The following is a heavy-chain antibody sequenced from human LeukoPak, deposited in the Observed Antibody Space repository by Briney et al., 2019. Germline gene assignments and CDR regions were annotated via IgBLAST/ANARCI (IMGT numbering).Heavy chain of an antibody. D-gene: IGHD6-19*01. CDR1: GFTFDDYA. CDR3: ARGFTSIAVAGYFDY. V-gene: IGHV3-11*01. CDR2: ISSSGSTI. Sequence: GSLRLSCAASGFTFDDYAMHWVRQAPGKGLEWVSYISSSGSTIYYADSVKGRFTISRDNAKNSLYLQMNSLRAEDTAVYYCARGFTSIAVAGYFDYWGQGTLVTVSS. J-gene: IGHJ4*02.